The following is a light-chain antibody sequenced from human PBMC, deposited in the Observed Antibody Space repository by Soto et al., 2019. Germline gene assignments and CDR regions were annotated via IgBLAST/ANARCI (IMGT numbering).Light chain of an antibody. CDR3: QQGYNSPRT. Sequence: DIPMTQSPSSLSASVGDTVTITCRASEYINNYLHWYQQKPGKAPTLLIYAASSLQSGVPSRFSGSGSRTEFALTISGLQPDDFATYYCQQGYNSPRTFGQGTRLEIK. J-gene: IGKJ2*01. CDR1: EYINNY. V-gene: IGKV1-39*01. CDR2: AAS.